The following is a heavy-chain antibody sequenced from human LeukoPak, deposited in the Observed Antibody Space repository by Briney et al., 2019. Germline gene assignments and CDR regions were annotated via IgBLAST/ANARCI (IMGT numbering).Heavy chain of an antibody. CDR2: ISWNSGSI. D-gene: IGHD3-9*01. J-gene: IGHJ4*02. Sequence: GRSLRLSCAASGFTFDEYAIHWVRQAPGKGLEWVSGISWNSGSIGYADSVKGRFTISRDNAKKSLYLQMNSLRAEDTAVYYCAYGYFDWKPSRVYWGQGTLVTVSS. CDR1: GFTFDEYA. CDR3: AYGYFDWKPSRVY. V-gene: IGHV3-9*01.